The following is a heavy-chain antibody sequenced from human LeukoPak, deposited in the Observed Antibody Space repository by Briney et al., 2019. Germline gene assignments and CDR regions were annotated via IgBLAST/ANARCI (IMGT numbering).Heavy chain of an antibody. Sequence: PGGSLRLSCVGSGFTFSRYWLNWVRQAPGKGLEWVANMNQDGSEIYYLDSVKGRFIISRDNAKNTLYLQMNSLRTEDTAVYYCAREYNGGPKQTDAFDIWGQGTMVTVSS. J-gene: IGHJ3*02. D-gene: IGHD2-8*01. V-gene: IGHV3-7*01. CDR3: AREYNGGPKQTDAFDI. CDR2: MNQDGSEI. CDR1: GFTFSRYW.